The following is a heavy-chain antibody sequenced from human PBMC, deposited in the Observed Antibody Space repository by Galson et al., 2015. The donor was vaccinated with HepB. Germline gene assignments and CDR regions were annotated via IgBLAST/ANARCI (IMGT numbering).Heavy chain of an antibody. Sequence: LSLTCAVSGGSFSGYYWSWIRPPPGKGLEWIGEINHSGSTNYNPSLKSRVTISVDTSKSQFSLKLNYVTAADTAVYYCARGRSGSGRNFDYWGQGTLVTVSS. CDR2: INHSGST. CDR1: GGSFSGYY. J-gene: IGHJ4*02. D-gene: IGHD3-10*01. CDR3: ARGRSGSGRNFDY. V-gene: IGHV4-34*01.